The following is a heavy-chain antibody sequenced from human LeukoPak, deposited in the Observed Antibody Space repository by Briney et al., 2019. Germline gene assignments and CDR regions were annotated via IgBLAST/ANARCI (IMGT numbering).Heavy chain of an antibody. D-gene: IGHD6-13*01. CDR2: IYYSGST. CDR3: ARVRDSSSWFPLDY. CDR1: GGSISSYY. Sequence: PSETLSLTCTVSGGSISSYYWSWIRQPPGKGLEWIGYIYYSGSTNYNPSLKSRVTISVDTSKNQFSLKLSSVTAADTAVYYCARVRDSSSWFPLDYWGQGTLVTVSS. V-gene: IGHV4-59*01. J-gene: IGHJ4*02.